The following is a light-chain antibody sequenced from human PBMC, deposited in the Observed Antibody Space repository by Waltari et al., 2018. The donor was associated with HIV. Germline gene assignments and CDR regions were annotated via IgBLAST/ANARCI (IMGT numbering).Light chain of an antibody. J-gene: IGKJ4*01. CDR2: GAS. CDR3: QQGHSFPHT. V-gene: IGKV1-12*01. Sequence: DIQLTQSPSSISASVGDGVTITCRASQDVGTFFGWYQQTPGKAPKLLIYGASALQPGVPPRFYGYGSGTHFTLTITSLESEDFGTYFCQQGHSFPHTFGGGTKVEIK. CDR1: QDVGTF.